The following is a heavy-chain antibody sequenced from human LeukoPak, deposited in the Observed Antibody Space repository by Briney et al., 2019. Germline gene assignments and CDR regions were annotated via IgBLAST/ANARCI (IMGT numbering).Heavy chain of an antibody. V-gene: IGHV4-59*01. CDR2: IYYSGST. CDR3: ARALYYYDTSGYYEGAFDI. D-gene: IGHD3-22*01. Sequence: SETLSLTCTVSGGSISSYYWSWIRQPPGKGLEWIGYIYYSGSTNYNPSLKSRVTISVDTSKNQFSLKLSSVTAADTAVYYCARALYYYDTSGYYEGAFDIWGQGTMVIVSS. J-gene: IGHJ3*02. CDR1: GGSISSYY.